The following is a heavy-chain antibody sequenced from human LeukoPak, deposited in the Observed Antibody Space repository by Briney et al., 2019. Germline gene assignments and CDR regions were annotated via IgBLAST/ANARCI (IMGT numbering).Heavy chain of an antibody. Sequence: PAGSLRLSCSASGFTFSSYAMHWVRQAPGKGPEYVSAISSNGGSTYYAESVKGRFTISRDNSKNTLYLQMSSLRAEDTAVYYCARDERGYSYGPFDLWGRGTLVTVSS. J-gene: IGHJ2*01. D-gene: IGHD5-18*01. CDR1: GFTFSSYA. CDR3: ARDERGYSYGPFDL. CDR2: ISSNGGST. V-gene: IGHV3-64D*09.